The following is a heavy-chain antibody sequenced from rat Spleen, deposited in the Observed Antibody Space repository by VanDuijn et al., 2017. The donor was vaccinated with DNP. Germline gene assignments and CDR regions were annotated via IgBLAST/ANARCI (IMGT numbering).Heavy chain of an antibody. CDR3: ARDGGGPFDY. V-gene: IGHV5-31*01. D-gene: IGHD1-11*01. CDR2: ISSSGGTT. CDR1: GFTFNNYW. J-gene: IGHJ2*01. Sequence: EVQLVESGGGLVQPGRSLKLSCVASGFTFNNYWMTWIRQVPGKGLEWVASISSSGGTTYYPGSVKGRFTISRDNAKNTLYLQMNSLRSEDTATYYCARDGGGPFDYWGQGVMVTVSS.